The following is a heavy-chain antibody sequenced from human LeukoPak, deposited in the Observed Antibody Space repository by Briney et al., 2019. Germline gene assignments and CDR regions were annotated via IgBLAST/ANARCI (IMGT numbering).Heavy chain of an antibody. CDR1: GFTFSSYA. D-gene: IGHD2-15*01. CDR2: VTDTGGNT. Sequence: GGTLRLSCAASGFTFSSYAMTWVRQAPVKGLEWLSVVTDTGGNTYHADSVKGRFTISRDNSKNTAYLEMNGLRVEDTAVYYCAKGTVRSCSGPSCYPLDSWGQGTLVTVSS. J-gene: IGHJ4*02. CDR3: AKGTVRSCSGPSCYPLDS. V-gene: IGHV3-23*01.